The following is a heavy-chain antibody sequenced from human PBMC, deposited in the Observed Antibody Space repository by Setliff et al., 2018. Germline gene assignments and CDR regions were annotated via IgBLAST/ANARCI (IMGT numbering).Heavy chain of an antibody. J-gene: IGHJ4*02. CDR1: GGSISSHY. CDR2: IYYSGST. CDR3: ARSSVRYSTD. Sequence: PLETLSLTCTVSGGSISSHYWSWIRQPPGKGLEWIGSIYYSGSTNYSPSLKSRVTISVDTSKNQFSLKLSSVTAADTAVYYCARSSVRYSTDWGQGTLVTVSS. D-gene: IGHD6-13*01. V-gene: IGHV4-59*11.